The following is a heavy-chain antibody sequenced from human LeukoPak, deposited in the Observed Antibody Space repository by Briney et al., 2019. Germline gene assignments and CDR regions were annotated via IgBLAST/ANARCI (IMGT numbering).Heavy chain of an antibody. D-gene: IGHD2-21*02. J-gene: IGHJ4*02. V-gene: IGHV3-30*03. CDR2: ISYDGSNK. CDR1: GFTFSSYG. CDR3: ASVAYCGGDCYSNY. Sequence: GGSLRLSCAASGFTFSSYGMHWVRQAPGKGLEWVAVISYDGSNKYYADSVKGRFTISRDNSKNTLYLQMNSLRAEDTAVYYCASVAYCGGDCYSNYWGQGTLVTVSS.